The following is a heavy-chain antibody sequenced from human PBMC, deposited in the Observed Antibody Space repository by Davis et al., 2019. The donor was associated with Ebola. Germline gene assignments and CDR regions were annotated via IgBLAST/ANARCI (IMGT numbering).Heavy chain of an antibody. V-gene: IGHV3-30*02. D-gene: IGHD5-18*01. Sequence: GGSLRLSCAASGFTFNIFDMHWVRQAPGRGLEWVAFVRSHGSDDHYADSVKGRFTISRDNSKNTLYLQMNSLRPEDTAVYYCARYPRIQLWPVPPRYGMDVWGQGTTVTVSS. J-gene: IGHJ6*02. CDR3: ARYPRIQLWPVPPRYGMDV. CDR2: VRSHGSDD. CDR1: GFTFNIFD.